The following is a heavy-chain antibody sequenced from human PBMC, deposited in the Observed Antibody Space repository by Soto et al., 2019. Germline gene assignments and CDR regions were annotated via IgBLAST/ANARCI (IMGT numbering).Heavy chain of an antibody. D-gene: IGHD3-16*01. J-gene: IGHJ3*02. CDR1: GFSFSTYW. V-gene: IGHV3-7*01. Sequence: EVQLVESGGGLVQPGGSLRLSCAASGFSFSTYWMNWVRQAPGQGLEWVANIKQDGSAKYYVDSVKGRFTISRDTAKSSLYLQMESLSAEDTAVYVCARDHLDTWGGFDSLDIWGHGTMVIVSS. CDR3: ARDHLDTWGGFDSLDI. CDR2: IKQDGSAK.